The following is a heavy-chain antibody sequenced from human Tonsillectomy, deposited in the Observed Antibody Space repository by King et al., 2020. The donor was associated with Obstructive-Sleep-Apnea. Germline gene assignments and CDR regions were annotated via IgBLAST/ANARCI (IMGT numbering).Heavy chain of an antibody. D-gene: IGHD6-19*01. CDR3: ARGDFGSGWYVDY. J-gene: IGHJ4*02. CDR2: MYWNGGCP. CDR1: GVTVVDYG. V-gene: IGHV3-20*01. Sequence: VQLVEAGGGVVRPGGSLRLSWAASGVTVVDYGMSWVLQAPGKWLELVSGMYWNGGCPGYADSVNGRFTISRDNAKNSLYLQMNSLRAEDTALYHCARGDFGSGWYVDYWGQGTLVTVSS.